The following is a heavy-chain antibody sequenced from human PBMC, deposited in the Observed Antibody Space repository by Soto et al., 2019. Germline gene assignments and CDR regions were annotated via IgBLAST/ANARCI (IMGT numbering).Heavy chain of an antibody. D-gene: IGHD3-3*01. CDR2: IYYSGST. V-gene: IGHV4-59*01. J-gene: IGHJ6*03. Sequence: SETLSLTCTVSGGSISSYYWSWIRQPPGKGLEWIGYIYYSGSTNYNPSLKSRVTISVDTSKNQFSLKLSSVTAADTAVYYCARVTGNYDFWSGYYYYYMDVWGKGTTVTVSS. CDR1: GGSISSYY. CDR3: ARVTGNYDFWSGYYYYYMDV.